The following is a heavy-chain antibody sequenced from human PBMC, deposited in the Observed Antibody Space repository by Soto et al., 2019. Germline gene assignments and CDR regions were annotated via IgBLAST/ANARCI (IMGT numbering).Heavy chain of an antibody. CDR1: GGTFSSYA. D-gene: IGHD2-2*01. CDR2: IIPIFGTA. J-gene: IGHJ6*02. Sequence: SVKVSCKASGGTFSSYAISWVRQAPGQGLEWMGGIIPIFGTANYAQKFQGRVTITADESTSTAYMELSSLRSEDTAVYYCARHAETDIVVVPAAIGGYYYGMDVWGQGTTVTSP. V-gene: IGHV1-69*13. CDR3: ARHAETDIVVVPAAIGGYYYGMDV.